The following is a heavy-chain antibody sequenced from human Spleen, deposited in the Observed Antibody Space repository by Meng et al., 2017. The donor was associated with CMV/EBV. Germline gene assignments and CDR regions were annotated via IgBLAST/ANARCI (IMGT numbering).Heavy chain of an antibody. CDR2: SRNKASSYAT. J-gene: IGHJ2*01. CDR1: GFIFSDRY. D-gene: IGHD1-1*01. CDR3: ARGSPATRYFDL. Sequence: AGFIFSDRYMDWLRQAQGKGLEWVARSRNKASSYATEYAASVKGRFTISRDESENSLYLQMNSLQAEDTAVYYCARGSPATRYFDLWGRGTLVTVSS. V-gene: IGHV3-72*01.